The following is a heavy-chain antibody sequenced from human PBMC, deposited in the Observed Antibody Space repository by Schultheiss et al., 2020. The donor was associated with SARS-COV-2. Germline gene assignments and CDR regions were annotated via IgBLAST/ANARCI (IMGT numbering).Heavy chain of an antibody. V-gene: IGHV1-18*01. J-gene: IGHJ6*02. CDR1: GYTFTSYG. CDR2: ISAYNGNT. D-gene: IGHD3-22*01. CDR3: ARASYDSSGLSGMDV. Sequence: ASVKVSCKASGYTFTSYGISWVRQAPGQGLEWMGWISAYNGNTNFAQNFQGRVTMTTDTSTSTAYMELRSLRSDDTAVYYCARASYDSSGLSGMDVWGQGTTVTVSS.